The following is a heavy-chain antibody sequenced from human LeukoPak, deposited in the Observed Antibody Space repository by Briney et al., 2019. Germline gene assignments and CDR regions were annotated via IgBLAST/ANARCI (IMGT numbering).Heavy chain of an antibody. Sequence: SVKVSCKASGGTFSSYAINWVRQAPGQGLEWMGGIIPIFGTANYAQKFQGRVTITADESTSTAYMELSSLRSEDTAVYYCARGGVMVRGPDYYYYGMDVWGQGTTVTVSS. J-gene: IGHJ6*02. V-gene: IGHV1-69*13. CDR2: IIPIFGTA. CDR3: ARGGVMVRGPDYYYYGMDV. CDR1: GGTFSSYA. D-gene: IGHD3-10*01.